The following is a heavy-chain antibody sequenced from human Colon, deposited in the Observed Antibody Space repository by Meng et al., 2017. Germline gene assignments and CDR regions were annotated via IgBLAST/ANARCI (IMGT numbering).Heavy chain of an antibody. CDR3: ARSVRLGVAGKSGAY. CDR2: INHTGNT. V-gene: IGHV4-34*01. Sequence: QVHLQRWGPGLLKPSGTLSLTCACYGGSFSGYSWSWIRQPPGKGLEWIGEINHTGNTSYNPSLKSRLTISVDTSKNQFSLNLSSVTAADTALYYCARSVRLGVAGKSGAYWGQGTLVTVSS. J-gene: IGHJ4*02. D-gene: IGHD6-19*01. CDR1: GGSFSGYS.